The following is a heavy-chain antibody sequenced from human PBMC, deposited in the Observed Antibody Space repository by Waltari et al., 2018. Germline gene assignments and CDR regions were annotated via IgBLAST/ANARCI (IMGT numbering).Heavy chain of an antibody. D-gene: IGHD6-19*01. CDR1: GFTFSSYW. J-gene: IGHJ4*02. V-gene: IGHV3-74*01. CDR3: ASLGGPFQQWLAPLDY. CDR2: INSDGSST. Sequence: EVQLVESGGGLVQPGGSLRLSCAASGFTFSSYWMPWVRHAPGKGLVWVSRINSDGSSTSYADSVKGRFTISRDNAKNTLYLQMNSLRAEDTAVYYCASLGGPFQQWLAPLDYWGQGTLVTVSS.